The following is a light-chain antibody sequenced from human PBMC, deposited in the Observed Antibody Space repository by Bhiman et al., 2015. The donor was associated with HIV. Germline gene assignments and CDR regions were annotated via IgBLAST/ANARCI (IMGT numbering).Light chain of an antibody. CDR2: DNN. CDR1: SSNIGAGYD. J-gene: IGLJ2*01. CDR3: GTWDSSLSAVV. Sequence: QSVLTQPPSMSGAPGQRVTISCTGSSSNIGAGYDVHWYQQLPGTAPKLLIYDNNNRPSGIPDRFSGSKSGTSATLGITGLQTGDEADYYCGTWDSSLSAVVFGGGTKLTVL. V-gene: IGLV1-51*01.